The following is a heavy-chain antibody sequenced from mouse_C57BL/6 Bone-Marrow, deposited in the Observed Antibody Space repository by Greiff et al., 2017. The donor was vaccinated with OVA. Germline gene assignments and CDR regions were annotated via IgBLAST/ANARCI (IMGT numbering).Heavy chain of an antibody. CDR1: GFTFSDYG. D-gene: IGHD2-1*01. CDR2: ISSGSSTI. CDR3: ARIPSIYYGNLYYAMDY. J-gene: IGHJ4*01. V-gene: IGHV5-17*01. Sequence: DVQLVESGGGLVKPGGSLKLSCAASGFTFSDYGMHWVRQAPEKGLEWVAYISSGSSTIYYADTVKGRFTISRDNAKNTLFLQMTSLRSEDTAMYYCARIPSIYYGNLYYAMDYWGQGTSVTVSS.